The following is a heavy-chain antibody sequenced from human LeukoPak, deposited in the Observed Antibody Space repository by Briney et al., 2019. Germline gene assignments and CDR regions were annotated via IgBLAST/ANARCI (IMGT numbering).Heavy chain of an antibody. CDR1: GFTFSSYG. CDR3: AKDVEVDTAMVPYYFDY. D-gene: IGHD5-18*01. Sequence: GGSLRLSCAASGFTFSSYGMHWVRQAPGKGLEWVAVISYDGSNKYYADSVKGRFTISRDNAKNSLYLQMNSLRAEDTALYYCAKDVEVDTAMVPYYFDYWGQGTLVTVSS. CDR2: ISYDGSNK. V-gene: IGHV3-30*18. J-gene: IGHJ4*02.